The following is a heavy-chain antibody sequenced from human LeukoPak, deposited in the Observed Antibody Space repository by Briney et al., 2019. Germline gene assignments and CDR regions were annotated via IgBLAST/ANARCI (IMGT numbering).Heavy chain of an antibody. Sequence: GESPKISCKASGQSFTNYWIGWVRQMPGKGLEWMGIIHPLDSTTLYTPSFQGQVTISADKSISTAYLQWSSLQPSDTAMYYCARRYYHSTEFDPWGQGTLVTVSS. D-gene: IGHD3-22*01. CDR3: ARRYYHSTEFDP. CDR1: GQSFTNYW. CDR2: IHPLDSTT. V-gene: IGHV5-51*01. J-gene: IGHJ5*02.